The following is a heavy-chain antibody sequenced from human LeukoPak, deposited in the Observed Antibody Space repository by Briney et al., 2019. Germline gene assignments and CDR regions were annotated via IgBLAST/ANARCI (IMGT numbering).Heavy chain of an antibody. Sequence: PGGSLRLSCAASGFAFSGYVMSWVRQPPGKGPEWVSAISGSGGSTYYADSVKGRFTISRDNSKNTLYLQMYTLRAEDTAVYYCAKDPKDRVRGVISNWFDPWGQGTLVTVSS. V-gene: IGHV3-23*01. CDR1: GFAFSGYV. CDR2: ISGSGGST. J-gene: IGHJ5*02. CDR3: AKDPKDRVRGVISNWFDP. D-gene: IGHD3-10*01.